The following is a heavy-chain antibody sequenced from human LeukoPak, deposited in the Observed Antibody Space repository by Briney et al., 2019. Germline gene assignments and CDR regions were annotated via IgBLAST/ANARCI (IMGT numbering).Heavy chain of an antibody. V-gene: IGHV1-2*02. D-gene: IGHD6-19*01. J-gene: IGHJ4*02. CDR1: GYTFTGYY. Sequence: ASVKVSCKASGYTFTGYYMHWVRQAPGQGLERMGWINPNSGGTNYAQNFQGRVTMTRDTSISTAYMELSRLRSDDTAVYYCARSDSSGWHDYWGQGTLVTVSS. CDR2: INPNSGGT. CDR3: ARSDSSGWHDY.